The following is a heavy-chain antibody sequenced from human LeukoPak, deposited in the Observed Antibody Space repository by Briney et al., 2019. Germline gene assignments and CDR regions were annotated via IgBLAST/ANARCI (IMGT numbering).Heavy chain of an antibody. CDR2: IIPIFGTA. CDR3: ANTYYDFWSGYSSTYYYGMDV. J-gene: IGHJ6*02. Sequence: ASVKVSCKASGGTFSSSAFSWVRQAPGEGLEWMGGIIPIFGTANYAQKFQGRVTITADESTSTAYMELSSLRSEDTAVYYCANTYYDFWSGYSSTYYYGMDVWGQGTTVTVSS. CDR1: GGTFSSSA. V-gene: IGHV1-69*13. D-gene: IGHD3-3*01.